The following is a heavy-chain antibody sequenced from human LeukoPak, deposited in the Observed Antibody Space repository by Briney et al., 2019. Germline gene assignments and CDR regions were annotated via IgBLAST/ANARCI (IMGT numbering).Heavy chain of an antibody. J-gene: IGHJ3*02. CDR3: ARRSLDGFDI. Sequence: ASVKVSCKASGGTFSTYAINWVRQAPGQGLEWMGRIIPIIGTTNYSQKFQGRVTITADKSTSTAYMELSSLKSEDTAVYYCARRSLDGFDIWGQGTMVTVSS. CDR2: IIPIIGTT. V-gene: IGHV1-69*04. CDR1: GGTFSTYA.